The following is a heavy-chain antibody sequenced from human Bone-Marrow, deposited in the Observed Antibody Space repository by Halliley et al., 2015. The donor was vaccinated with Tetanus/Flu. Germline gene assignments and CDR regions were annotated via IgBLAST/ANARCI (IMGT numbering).Heavy chain of an antibody. CDR2: IQEHGSET. J-gene: IGHJ4*02. CDR3: VRDLFFNFDY. Sequence: SLRLSCAASGFTFSSYWMRWVRQAPGKGLQWVADIQEHGSETYYVDSVRGRFTISRDNVKNSLYLQMNSLRAEDTAIYYCVRDLFFNFDYWGQGALVIVSS. V-gene: IGHV3-7*03. D-gene: IGHD3-3*01. CDR1: GFTFSSYW.